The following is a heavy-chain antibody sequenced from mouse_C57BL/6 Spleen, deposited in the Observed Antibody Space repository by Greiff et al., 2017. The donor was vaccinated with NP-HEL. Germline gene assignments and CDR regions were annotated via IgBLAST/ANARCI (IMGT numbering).Heavy chain of an antibody. CDR3: AREGDGYYKSAMDY. D-gene: IGHD2-3*01. J-gene: IGHJ4*01. CDR1: GYTFTSYG. CDR2: IYPRSGNT. V-gene: IGHV1-81*01. Sequence: VQLQQSGAELARPGASVKLSCKASGYTFTSYGISWVKQRNGQGLEWIGEIYPRSGNTYYNEKFKGKATLTADKSSSTAYMELRSLTSEDSAVYFCAREGDGYYKSAMDYWGQGTSVTVSS.